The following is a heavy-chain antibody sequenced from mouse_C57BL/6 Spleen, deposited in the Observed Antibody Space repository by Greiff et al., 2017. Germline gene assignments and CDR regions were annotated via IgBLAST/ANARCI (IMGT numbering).Heavy chain of an antibody. D-gene: IGHD3-3*01. J-gene: IGHJ2*01. CDR3: GRGGDLEY. Sequence: VQLQQSGAELVRPGASVKLSCKASGYTFTDYYINWVKQRPGQGLEWIARIYPGGGNTYYNEKFKGKATLTADKSSSTAYMQLSSLTSEDSAVYFCGRGGDLEYWGQGTTVTVSA. V-gene: IGHV1-76*01. CDR1: GYTFTDYY. CDR2: IYPGGGNT.